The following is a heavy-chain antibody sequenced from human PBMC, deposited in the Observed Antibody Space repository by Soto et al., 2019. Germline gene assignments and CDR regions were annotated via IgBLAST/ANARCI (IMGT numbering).Heavy chain of an antibody. CDR3: AREWLGEASNWFDP. CDR2: ISAYNGNT. CDR1: GYTFTSYG. V-gene: IGHV1-18*01. D-gene: IGHD3-16*01. J-gene: IGHJ5*02. Sequence: ASVKVSCKASGYTFTSYGISWVRQAPGQGLEWMGWISAYNGNTNYAQKLQGRVTMTTDTSTSTAYMELRSLRSDDTAVYYRAREWLGEASNWFDPWGQGTLVTVSS.